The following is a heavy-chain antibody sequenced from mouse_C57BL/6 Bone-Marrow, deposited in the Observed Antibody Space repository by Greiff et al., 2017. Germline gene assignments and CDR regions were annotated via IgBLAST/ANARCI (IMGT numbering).Heavy chain of an antibody. Sequence: QVQLQQPGTELVKPGASGYTFTSYWMHWVKHRPGQGLEWIGNINPSNGGTNYNEKFKSKATLTVDKSSSTAYMQLSSLTSEDSAVYYCAREGYYGSSHDYWGQGTTLTVSS. CDR2: INPSNGGT. CDR1: GYTFTSYW. CDR3: AREGYYGSSHDY. V-gene: IGHV1-53*01. D-gene: IGHD1-1*01. J-gene: IGHJ2*01.